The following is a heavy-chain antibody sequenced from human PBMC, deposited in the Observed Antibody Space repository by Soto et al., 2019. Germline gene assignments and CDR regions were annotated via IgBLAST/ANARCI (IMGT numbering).Heavy chain of an antibody. V-gene: IGHV4-34*08. CDR3: ARDFRYFPY. J-gene: IGHJ4*02. Sequence: SETLSLTCAVYCGTFSGYFWSWVRQPPGKGLEWIGEIEHNGNNNINPSLKSRVTMSVDTSKNQISLTLTSVTAADTAVYYCARDFRYFPYWGQGTLVTVSS. CDR2: IEHNGNN. D-gene: IGHD3-10*01. CDR1: CGTFSGYF.